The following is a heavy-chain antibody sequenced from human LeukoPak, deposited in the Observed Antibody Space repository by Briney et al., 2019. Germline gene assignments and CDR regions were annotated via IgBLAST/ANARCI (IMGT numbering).Heavy chain of an antibody. Sequence: SETLSLTCAVYGGSFSGYYWSWIRQPPGKGLEWIGEINHSGSTNYNPSLKSRVTISVDTSKNQFSLKLSSVTAADTAVYYCARGGEYYYGSGRHFDYWGQGTLVTVSS. CDR2: INHSGST. D-gene: IGHD3-10*01. J-gene: IGHJ4*02. CDR3: ARGGEYYYGSGRHFDY. V-gene: IGHV4-34*01. CDR1: GGSFSGYY.